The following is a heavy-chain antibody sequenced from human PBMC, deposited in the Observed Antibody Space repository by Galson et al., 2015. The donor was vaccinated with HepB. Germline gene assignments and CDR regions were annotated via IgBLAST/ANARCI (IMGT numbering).Heavy chain of an antibody. Sequence: SLRLSCAASGFTFSSYGMHWVRQAPGKGLEWVAVISYDGSNKYYADSVKGRFTISRDNSKNTLYLQMNSLRAEDTAVYYCARPKDLQALDYWGQGTLVTVSS. V-gene: IGHV3-30*03. CDR3: ARPKDLQALDY. CDR1: GFTFSSYG. J-gene: IGHJ4*02. D-gene: IGHD5-24*01. CDR2: ISYDGSNK.